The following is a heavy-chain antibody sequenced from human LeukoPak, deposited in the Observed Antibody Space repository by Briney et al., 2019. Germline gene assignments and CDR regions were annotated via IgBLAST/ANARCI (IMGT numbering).Heavy chain of an antibody. Sequence: GASVKVSCKASGYSITNYAMNWVRQAPGQGLEWMGWINPNSGGTNYAQKFQGRVTMTRDTSISTAYMELSRLRSDDTAVYYCARVARGVMLFYYYYYMDVWGKGTTVTVSS. CDR3: ARVARGVMLFYYYYYMDV. J-gene: IGHJ6*03. CDR2: INPNSGGT. V-gene: IGHV1-2*02. CDR1: GYSITNYA. D-gene: IGHD3-10*01.